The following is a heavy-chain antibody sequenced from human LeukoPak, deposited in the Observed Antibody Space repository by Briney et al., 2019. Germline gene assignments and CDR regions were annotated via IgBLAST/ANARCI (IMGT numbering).Heavy chain of an antibody. Sequence: KPSETLSLTCAVYGGSFSGYYWSWIRQPPGKGLEWIGEINHSGSTNYNPSLKSRVTISVDTSKNQFSLKLSSVTAADTAVYYCAREVEGYYYDSSGYYWGQGTLVTVSS. CDR2: INHSGST. CDR1: GGSFSGYY. J-gene: IGHJ4*02. CDR3: AREVEGYYYDSSGYY. D-gene: IGHD3-22*01. V-gene: IGHV4-34*01.